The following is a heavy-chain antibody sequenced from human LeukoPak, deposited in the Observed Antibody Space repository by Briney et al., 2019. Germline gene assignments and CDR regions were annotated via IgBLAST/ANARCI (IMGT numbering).Heavy chain of an antibody. V-gene: IGHV3-7*01. CDR2: INQGGSEK. Sequence: GGSLRLSCAPSGFTFSTYLMGWVRQAPGKGLGWLANINQGGSEKYYVDSVKGRFTISRDNAKNSLFLQMNSLRAEDTAVYYCARDVGDLWGQGTLVIVSS. CDR1: GFTFSTYL. CDR3: ARDVGDL. J-gene: IGHJ4*02. D-gene: IGHD2-21*02.